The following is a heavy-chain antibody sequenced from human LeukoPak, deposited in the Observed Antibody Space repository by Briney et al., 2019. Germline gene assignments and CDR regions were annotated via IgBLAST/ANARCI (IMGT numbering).Heavy chain of an antibody. V-gene: IGHV3-48*01. CDR1: GFTFSSYS. CDR3: ARDTSYSGYDKDVFDI. J-gene: IGHJ3*02. Sequence: GGSLRLSCAASGFTFSSYSMNWVRQAPGKGLEWVSYISSSSTIYYEDSVKGRFTISRDNAKNSLYLQMNSLRAEDTAVYYCARDTSYSGYDKDVFDIWGQGTMVTVS. D-gene: IGHD5-12*01. CDR2: ISSSSTI.